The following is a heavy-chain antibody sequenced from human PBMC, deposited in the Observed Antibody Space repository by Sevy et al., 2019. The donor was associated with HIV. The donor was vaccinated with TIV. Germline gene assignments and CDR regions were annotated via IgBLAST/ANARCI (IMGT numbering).Heavy chain of an antibody. CDR2: IKQDGSEK. CDR1: GFTFSSYW. J-gene: IGHJ5*02. Sequence: GGSLRLSCAASGFTFSSYWMSWVRQAPGKGLEWVANIKQDGSEKYYVDSVKGRFTISRDNSKNTLYLQMNSLRAEDTAVYYCAREGIMITFGGVIVIQGWFDPWGQGTLVTVSS. D-gene: IGHD3-16*02. CDR3: AREGIMITFGGVIVIQGWFDP. V-gene: IGHV3-7*01.